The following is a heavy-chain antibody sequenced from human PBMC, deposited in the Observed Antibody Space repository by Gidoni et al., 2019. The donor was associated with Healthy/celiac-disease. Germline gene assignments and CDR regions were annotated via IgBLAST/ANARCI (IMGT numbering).Heavy chain of an antibody. V-gene: IGHV3-21*01. J-gene: IGHJ4*02. D-gene: IGHD1-1*01. CDR2: ISSSSSYI. Sequence: EVQLVASGGGLVKPGGSLRLSCAASGFTFSSYSMNWVRQAPGKGLEWVSSISSSSSYIYYEESGKGRFTISRDNAKNSLYLQMNSLRAEDTAGYYCARGGTTSSGDYWGQGTLVTVSS. CDR1: GFTFSSYS. CDR3: ARGGTTSSGDY.